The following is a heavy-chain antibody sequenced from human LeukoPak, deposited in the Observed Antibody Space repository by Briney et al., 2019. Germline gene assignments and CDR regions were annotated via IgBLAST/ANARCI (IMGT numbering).Heavy chain of an antibody. V-gene: IGHV1-2*02. Sequence: ASVKVSCKASGYTFTGYYMHWVRQAPGQGLEWMGWINPNSGGTNYAQKFQGRVTMTRDTSISTAYMELSRLRSEDTAVYYCARDTQQWLVIFDYWGQGTLVTVSS. CDR2: INPNSGGT. CDR3: ARDTQQWLVIFDY. D-gene: IGHD6-19*01. J-gene: IGHJ4*02. CDR1: GYTFTGYY.